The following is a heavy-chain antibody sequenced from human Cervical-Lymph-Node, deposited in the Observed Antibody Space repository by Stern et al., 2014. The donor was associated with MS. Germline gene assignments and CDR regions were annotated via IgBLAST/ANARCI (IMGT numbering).Heavy chain of an antibody. D-gene: IGHD3-3*01. V-gene: IGHV7-4-1*02. CDR1: GYTFRDSA. CDR3: AKEGVEDNDAFDI. Sequence: QVQLVQSGSELNSPGASVKVSCRTSGYTFRDSAINWVRQVPGQGLERMGWINTHTGKPTYAQDFTGHFVFSLDTSVSTAYLQITSLRAEDSAIYFCAKEGVEDNDAFDIWGQGTMVTVSP. J-gene: IGHJ3*02. CDR2: INTHTGKP.